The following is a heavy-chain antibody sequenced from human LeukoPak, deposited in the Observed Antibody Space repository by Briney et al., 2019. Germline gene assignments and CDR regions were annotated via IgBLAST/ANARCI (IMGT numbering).Heavy chain of an antibody. J-gene: IGHJ3*02. CDR2: VYYSGST. D-gene: IGHD3-10*01. Sequence: SETLSLTCTVSGGSISSYFWSWIRQPPGKGLEWIGYVYYSGSTNYNPSLKSRVTISVDTSKKQFSLKLSSATAADTAVYYCARDLDYYGSGSFFNIWGQGTMVTVSS. V-gene: IGHV4-59*01. CDR1: GGSISSYF. CDR3: ARDLDYYGSGSFFNI.